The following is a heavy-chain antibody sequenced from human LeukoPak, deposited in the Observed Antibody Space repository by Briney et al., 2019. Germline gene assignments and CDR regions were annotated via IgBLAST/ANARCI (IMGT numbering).Heavy chain of an antibody. J-gene: IGHJ5*02. CDR3: ARKYCSTTNCSPFDP. Sequence: PSETLSLTCTVSGGSISSYYWSWIRQPPGKGLEWIGYIYYSGSTNYNSSLKSRVTISINTSKNQFSLKLSSVTAADTAVYYCARKYCSTTNCSPFDPWGQGTLVTVSS. CDR2: IYYSGST. V-gene: IGHV4-59*01. CDR1: GGSISSYY. D-gene: IGHD2-2*01.